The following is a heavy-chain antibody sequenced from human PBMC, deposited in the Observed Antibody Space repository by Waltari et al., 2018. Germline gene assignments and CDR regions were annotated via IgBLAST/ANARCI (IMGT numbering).Heavy chain of an antibody. CDR3: ARDNRGWFGANDAFDI. V-gene: IGHV4-4*02. CDR1: GGSIRSSNW. CDR2: IYHGGST. J-gene: IGHJ3*02. Sequence: QVQLQESGPGLVKPSGTLSLTCAVSGGSIRSSNWWSWVRQPPVKGLEWIGEIYHGGSTNYNPSLKSRVTISVDKSKNQFSLKLSSVTAADTAVYYCARDNRGWFGANDAFDIWGQGTMVTVSS. D-gene: IGHD3-10*01.